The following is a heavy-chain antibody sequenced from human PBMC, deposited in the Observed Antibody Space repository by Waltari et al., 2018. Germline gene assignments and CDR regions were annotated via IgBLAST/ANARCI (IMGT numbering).Heavy chain of an antibody. V-gene: IGHV1-3*01. D-gene: IGHD3-16*01. CDR3: ARVEGAAGLDI. CDR1: GYTFTSYA. J-gene: IGHJ3*02. CDR2: SNACNVNT. Sequence: QVQLVQSGAEVKKPGASVKVSCKASGYTFTSYAMHWVRQAPGQRLEWIGWSNACNVNTKYSQKFQGRVTITRDTSASTAYMELSSLRSEDTAVYYCARVEGAAGLDIWGQGTMVTVSS.